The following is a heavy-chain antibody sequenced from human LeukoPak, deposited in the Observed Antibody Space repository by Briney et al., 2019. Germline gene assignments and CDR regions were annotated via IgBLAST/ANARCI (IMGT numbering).Heavy chain of an antibody. Sequence: PGGSLRLSCAASGFTFDDYAMHWVRQAPGKGLEWVSLISGDGGSTYYADSVKGRFTISRDNAKNSLYLQMNSQRAEDTAVYYCARVLSQYCSSTSCYIPHYWGQGTLVTVSS. D-gene: IGHD2-2*02. CDR3: ARVLSQYCSSTSCYIPHY. CDR1: GFTFDDYA. J-gene: IGHJ4*02. CDR2: ISGDGGST. V-gene: IGHV3-43*02.